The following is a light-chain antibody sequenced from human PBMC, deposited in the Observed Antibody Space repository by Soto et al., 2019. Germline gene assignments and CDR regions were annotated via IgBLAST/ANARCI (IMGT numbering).Light chain of an antibody. CDR1: QSVRTS. V-gene: IGKV3-11*01. CDR3: QRRSDWPVT. CDR2: DAS. Sequence: EIVLTQSPATLSLSPGERATLSCRASQSVRTSLAWYQQKPDQAPRLLIYDASNRATGIPARFSGSGSGTDFTLTISRLESEDFAVYYCQRRSDWPVTFGPGTKVDSK. J-gene: IGKJ3*01.